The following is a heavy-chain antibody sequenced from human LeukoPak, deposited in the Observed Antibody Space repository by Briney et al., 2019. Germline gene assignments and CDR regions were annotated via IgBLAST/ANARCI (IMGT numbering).Heavy chain of an antibody. CDR2: ISYDGSNK. J-gene: IGHJ4*02. CDR3: AREGSGYGLDY. D-gene: IGHD3-3*01. CDR1: GFTFSSYA. Sequence: GGSLRLSCAASGFTFSSYAMHWVRQAPGKGLEWVAVISYDGSNKYYADSVKGRFTISRDNSKNTLYLQMNSLRAEDTAVYYCAREGSGYGLDYWGRGTLVTVSS. V-gene: IGHV3-30*01.